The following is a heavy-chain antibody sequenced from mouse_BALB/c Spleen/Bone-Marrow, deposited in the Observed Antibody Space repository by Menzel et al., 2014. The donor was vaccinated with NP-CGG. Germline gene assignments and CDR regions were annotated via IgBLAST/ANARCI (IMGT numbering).Heavy chain of an antibody. Sequence: VQLKEAGGGLVQPGGFLRLSCATSGFTFTDYYMSWVRQPLGKALEWVGFIRNKANGYTTEYSASVKGRFTISRDNSQSIVYLQMNTLRAEDSATYYCARDYLYYFDYWGQGTTLTVSS. J-gene: IGHJ2*01. CDR1: GFTFTDYY. CDR2: IRNKANGYTT. CDR3: ARDYLYYFDY. D-gene: IGHD2-1*01. V-gene: IGHV7-3*02.